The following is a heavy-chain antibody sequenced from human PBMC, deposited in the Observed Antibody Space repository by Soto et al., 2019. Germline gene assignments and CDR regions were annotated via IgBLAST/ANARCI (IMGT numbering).Heavy chain of an antibody. CDR2: IYYSGTT. CDR1: GGSMSSYY. V-gene: IGHV4-59*08. CDR3: ARLGAFYQAMDS. J-gene: IGHJ1*01. Sequence: SETLSLTCTVSGGSMSSYYWSWIRQPPGKGLEWIGYIYYSGTTTYNPSLQSRVSISLDTSKNEVSLKLTSVTAADTAVYFCARLGAFYQAMDSWGQGTLVTVSS. D-gene: IGHD2-2*01.